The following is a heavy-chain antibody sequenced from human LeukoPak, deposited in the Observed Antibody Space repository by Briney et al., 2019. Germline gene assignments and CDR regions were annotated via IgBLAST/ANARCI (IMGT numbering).Heavy chain of an antibody. D-gene: IGHD5-18*01. Sequence: GGSLRLSCAASGFTFSSYWMHWVRQAPGKGLVWVSAISGSGGSTYYADSVKGRFTISRDSSKNTLYLQMNSLRAEDTAVYYCAKDKRVTVAQYYFDYWGQGTLVTVSS. CDR2: ISGSGGST. CDR3: AKDKRVTVAQYYFDY. V-gene: IGHV3-23*01. CDR1: GFTFSSYW. J-gene: IGHJ4*02.